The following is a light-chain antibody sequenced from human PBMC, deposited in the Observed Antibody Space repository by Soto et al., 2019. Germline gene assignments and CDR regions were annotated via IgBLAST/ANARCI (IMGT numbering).Light chain of an antibody. V-gene: IGKV3-20*01. CDR3: QQYNGWPIT. J-gene: IGKJ5*01. Sequence: EVVLTQSPGTLSLSRGERATLSCRASERIYSAYLGWYQQKPGQAPRLLIYGTSSRATGIPDRFSGSGSGTEFTLTISSLQSEDFAVYHCQQYNGWPITFGQGTRLEIK. CDR1: ERIYSAY. CDR2: GTS.